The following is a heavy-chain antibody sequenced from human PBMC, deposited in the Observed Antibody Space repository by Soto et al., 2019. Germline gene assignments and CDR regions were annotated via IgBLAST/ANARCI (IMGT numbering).Heavy chain of an antibody. Sequence: GGSLRLSCVASGFTFSSYGMHWVRQAPGKGLEWVAIISYDGSNTYYADSVKGRFTISRDNSKNTLYLQMNSLRAEDTPVYYCAKEGGLSGSYYISSSYYFDYWGQGTLVTVSS. J-gene: IGHJ4*02. CDR1: GFTFSSYG. D-gene: IGHD1-26*01. CDR3: AKEGGLSGSYYISSSYYFDY. CDR2: ISYDGSNT. V-gene: IGHV3-30*18.